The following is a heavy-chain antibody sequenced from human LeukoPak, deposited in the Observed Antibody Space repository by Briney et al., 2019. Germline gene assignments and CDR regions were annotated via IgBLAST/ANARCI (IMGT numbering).Heavy chain of an antibody. J-gene: IGHJ4*02. V-gene: IGHV4-59*01. D-gene: IGHD5-24*01. CDR3: ARDGYTPFDY. CDR1: GGSINNYY. Sequence: SETLSLTCTVSGGSINNYYWSWIRQPPGKGLEWIGYIYYSGSTNYNPSLKSRVTISVDTSKNQFSLKLSSVTAADTAVYYCARDGYTPFDYWGQGTLVTVSS. CDR2: IYYSGST.